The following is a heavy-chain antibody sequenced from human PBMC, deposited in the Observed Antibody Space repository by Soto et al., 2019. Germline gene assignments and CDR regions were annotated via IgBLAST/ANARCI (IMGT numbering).Heavy chain of an antibody. CDR3: ARGGVSTRTFDY. Sequence: GESLKISCKGSGYNFAGYWMAWVRQMPGKGLELMGIIYPSDSDTRYRPSFQGQVTISADKPISSAYLQWSSLRASDTAMYYCARGGVSTRTFDYWGQGTPVTVYS. CDR2: IYPSDSDT. J-gene: IGHJ4*02. V-gene: IGHV5-51*04. D-gene: IGHD3-3*01. CDR1: GYNFAGYW.